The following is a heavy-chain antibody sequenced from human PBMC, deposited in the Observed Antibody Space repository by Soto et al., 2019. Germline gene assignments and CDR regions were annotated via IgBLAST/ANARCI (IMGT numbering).Heavy chain of an antibody. J-gene: IGHJ6*02. Sequence: PGGSLRLSCAASGFTFSRYWMIWVRQAPGKGLEWVANINQYGSEKYYVASVKGRFTISRDNDKNSLYLQMNSLRAEDTAVYYCARDSAPHRLQLWFPYYIYGMDVWGQGTTVTVSS. CDR1: GFTFSRYW. CDR2: INQYGSEK. V-gene: IGHV3-7*01. D-gene: IGHD5-18*01. CDR3: ARDSAPHRLQLWFPYYIYGMDV.